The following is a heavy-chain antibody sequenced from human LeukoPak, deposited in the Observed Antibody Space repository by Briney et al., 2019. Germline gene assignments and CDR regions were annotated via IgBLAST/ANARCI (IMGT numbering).Heavy chain of an antibody. J-gene: IGHJ4*02. CDR3: AILRAYCGGDCYSSFDY. V-gene: IGHV4-61*02. CDR1: GGSISSGSYY. CDR2: VYTSGST. D-gene: IGHD2-21*02. Sequence: PSETLSLTCTVSGGSISSGSYYWSWIRQPAGKGLEWIGRVYTSGSTNYNPSLKSRVTISVDTSKTQFSLKLSSVTAADTAVYYCAILRAYCGGDCYSSFDYWGQGTLVTV.